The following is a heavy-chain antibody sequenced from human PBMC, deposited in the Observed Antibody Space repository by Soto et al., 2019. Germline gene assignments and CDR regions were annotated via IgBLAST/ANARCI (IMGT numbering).Heavy chain of an antibody. V-gene: IGHV3-15*01. CDR3: ATGNVDSMLEY. Sequence: PGGSLRLSCEASGFTFADAWMSWVRQVQGRGLEWLGRIKTKLEGEPTDYFAPVKGRFTLSRDDSRNTVYLQMDNLQPDDTAVYYCATGNVDSMLEYWGQGTQVTVSS. CDR2: IKTKLEGEPT. CDR1: GFTFADAW. J-gene: IGHJ4*02. D-gene: IGHD3-3*01.